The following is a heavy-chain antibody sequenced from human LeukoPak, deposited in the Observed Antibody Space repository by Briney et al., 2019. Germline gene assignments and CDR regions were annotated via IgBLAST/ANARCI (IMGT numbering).Heavy chain of an antibody. CDR2: IIPIFGTA. CDR1: GGTFSSYA. Sequence: SVKVSCKASGGTFSSYAISWVRQAPGQGLEWMGGIIPIFGTANYAQKFQGRVTITADESTSTAYMELSSLRSEDTAVYYCARRAGDYSHPYDYWGQGTLVTVSS. D-gene: IGHD3-22*01. CDR3: ARRAGDYSHPYDY. J-gene: IGHJ4*02. V-gene: IGHV1-69*01.